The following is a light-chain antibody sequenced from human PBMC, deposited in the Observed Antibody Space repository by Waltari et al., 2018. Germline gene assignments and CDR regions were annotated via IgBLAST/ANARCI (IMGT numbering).Light chain of an antibody. V-gene: IGKV2-30*02. Sequence: VVMTQSPLPLHVTLGQAASISCKSSQRLVHSDGNTHLTWFQQRPGHSTRRLIYRVFNRDSGVPDRFSGSGSGTDFTLKISRVEAEDVGVYDCMQGTHWPYTFGQGTKLDIK. CDR3: MQGTHWPYT. J-gene: IGKJ2*01. CDR1: QRLVHSDGNTH. CDR2: RVF.